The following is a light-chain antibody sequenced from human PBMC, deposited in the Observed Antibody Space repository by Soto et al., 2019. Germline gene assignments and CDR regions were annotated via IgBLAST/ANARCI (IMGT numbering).Light chain of an antibody. V-gene: IGLV1-40*01. CDR1: HSDIGAGYG. CDR3: ASWDDRLGAVI. Sequence: QSVLTQPPSVTGAPGQRVTISCTGSHSDIGAGYGVHWYQQFPHSAPKLLIYDTTNRPSGVPDRFSGSRSGTSASLAITGLRSEDEAVYYCASWDDRLGAVIFGGGTKLTVL. CDR2: DTT. J-gene: IGLJ2*01.